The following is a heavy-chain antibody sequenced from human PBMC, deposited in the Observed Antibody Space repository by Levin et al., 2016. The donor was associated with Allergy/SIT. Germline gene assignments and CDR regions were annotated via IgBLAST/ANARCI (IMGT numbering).Heavy chain of an antibody. J-gene: IGHJ6*02. CDR2: IWYDGSNK. D-gene: IGHD2/OR15-2a*01. CDR1: GFTFSSYG. V-gene: IGHV3-33*06. Sequence: GESLKISCAASGFTFSSYGMHWVRQAPGKGLEWVAVIWYDGSNKYYADSVKGRFTISRDNSKNTLYLQMNSLRAEDTAVYYCAKESRYFDPPYYYYGMDVWGQGTTVTVSS. CDR3: AKESRYFDPPYYYYGMDV.